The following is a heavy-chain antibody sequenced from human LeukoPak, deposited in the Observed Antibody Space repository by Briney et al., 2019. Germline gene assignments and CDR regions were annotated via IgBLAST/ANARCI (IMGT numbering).Heavy chain of an antibody. CDR2: ISGSGGST. D-gene: IGHD1-1*01. CDR3: AKGPGTAELGY. Sequence: PGGSLRLSCAASGFIFSSYSMNWVRQAPGKGLEWVSAISGSGGSTYYADSVKGRFTISRDNSKNTLYLQMNSLRAEDTAVYYCAKGPGTAELGYWGQGTLVTVSS. J-gene: IGHJ4*02. CDR1: GFIFSSYS. V-gene: IGHV3-23*01.